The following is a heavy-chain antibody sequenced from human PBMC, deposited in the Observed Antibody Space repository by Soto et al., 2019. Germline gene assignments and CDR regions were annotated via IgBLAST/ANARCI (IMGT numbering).Heavy chain of an antibody. CDR2: ISESGDDT. V-gene: IGHV3-23*01. J-gene: IGHJ6*02. CDR1: GITFSSHA. Sequence: GGSLRLSCVASGITFSSHAMSWVRQAPGKGLEWVSGISESGDDTYYADSVKGRFTISRDNSKNTLYFEMSRLRAEDTAVYFCAKGKYDSVVYALDVWGQGTTVTVSS. D-gene: IGHD3-16*01. CDR3: AKGKYDSVVYALDV.